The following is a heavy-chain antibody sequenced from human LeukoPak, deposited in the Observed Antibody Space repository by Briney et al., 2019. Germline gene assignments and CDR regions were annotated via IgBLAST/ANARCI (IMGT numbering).Heavy chain of an antibody. Sequence: SQTLSLTCTVSGVSISGGSYFWSWIRQPAGKGLEWIGRIYTSGSTNYNPSLKSRVTISVDTSKNQFSLKLSSVTAADTAVYYCARENCSSTSCYTNEGFDYWGQGTLVTVSS. V-gene: IGHV4-61*02. J-gene: IGHJ4*02. CDR2: IYTSGST. D-gene: IGHD2-2*02. CDR3: ARENCSSTSCYTNEGFDY. CDR1: GVSISGGSYF.